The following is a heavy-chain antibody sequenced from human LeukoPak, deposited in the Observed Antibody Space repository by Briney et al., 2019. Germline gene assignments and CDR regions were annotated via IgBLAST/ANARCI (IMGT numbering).Heavy chain of an antibody. CDR3: ARGYDSSGQTGRYYFGH. J-gene: IGHJ4*02. Sequence: PSETLSLTCTVSGVSISSYYWSWIRQPAGKGLEWVGRIYTSGSTNYNPSLKSRVTMSVDTSKNQFSLKLSSVTAADTAVYYCARGYDSSGQTGRYYFGHWGQGTLVTVSS. CDR1: GVSISSYY. CDR2: IYTSGST. V-gene: IGHV4-4*07. D-gene: IGHD3-22*01.